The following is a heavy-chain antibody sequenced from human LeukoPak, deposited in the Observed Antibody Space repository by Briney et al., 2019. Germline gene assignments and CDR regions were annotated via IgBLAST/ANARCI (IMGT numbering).Heavy chain of an antibody. Sequence: SETLSLTCTVSGGSISSSSYYWGWIRQPPGKGLEWIGSIYYSGSTYYNPSLKSRVTISVDTSKNQFSLKLSSVTAADTAVYYCARGVELLWFGESQDYYYMDVWGKGTTVTVSS. J-gene: IGHJ6*03. CDR3: ARGVELLWFGESQDYYYMDV. D-gene: IGHD3-10*01. CDR2: IYYSGST. V-gene: IGHV4-39*07. CDR1: GGSISSSSYY.